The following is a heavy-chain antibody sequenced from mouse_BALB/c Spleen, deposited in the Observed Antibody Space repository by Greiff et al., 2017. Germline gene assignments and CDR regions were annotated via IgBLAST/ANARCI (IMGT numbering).Heavy chain of an antibody. D-gene: IGHD1-1*02. J-gene: IGHJ1*02. V-gene: IGHV5-6-5*01. Sequence: EVMLVESGGGLVKPGGSLKLSCAASGFTFSSYAMSWVRQTPEKRLEWVASISSGGSTYYPDSVKGRFTISRDNARNILYLQMSSLRSEDTAMYYCARGGNYGRFDVWGAGTTVTVSS. CDR3: ARGGNYGRFDV. CDR1: GFTFSSYA. CDR2: ISSGGST.